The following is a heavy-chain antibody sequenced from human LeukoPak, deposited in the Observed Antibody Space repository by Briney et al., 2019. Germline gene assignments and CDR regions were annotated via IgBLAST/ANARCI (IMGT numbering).Heavy chain of an antibody. V-gene: IGHV4-4*02. CDR1: GGSITSTNW. J-gene: IGHJ4*02. D-gene: IGHD1-26*01. CDR2: ISLTGRT. Sequence: KASETLSLTCGVSGGSITSTNWWSWVRQPPGQGLEWIGVISLTGRTNYNPSLIGRVIMSLDESRNQLSLTLTSVTAADTAMYYCTRESGPYCPFGYWGQGTLVVVPS. CDR3: TRESGPYCPFGY.